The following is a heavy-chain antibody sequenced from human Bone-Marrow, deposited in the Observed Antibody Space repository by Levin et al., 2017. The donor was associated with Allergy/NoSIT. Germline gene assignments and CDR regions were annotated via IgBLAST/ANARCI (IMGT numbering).Heavy chain of an antibody. Sequence: ESGPTLVKPTQTLALTCTFSGFSLSTNGVGVGWIRQPPGKALEWLVFIYWDDDKRFNPALKSRLTIMKDTSKNQVVLIMTNMDPVDTATYYCAHRGIGVAPNWDAGHFDYWGQGTLVTVSS. CDR1: GFSLSTNGVG. V-gene: IGHV2-5*02. D-gene: IGHD6-19*01. CDR2: IYWDDDK. CDR3: AHRGIGVAPNWDAGHFDY. J-gene: IGHJ4*02.